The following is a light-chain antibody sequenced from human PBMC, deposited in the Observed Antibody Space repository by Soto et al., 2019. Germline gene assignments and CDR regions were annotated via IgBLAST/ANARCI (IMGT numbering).Light chain of an antibody. V-gene: IGKV1-39*01. Sequence: DIQMTQSPSSLSASVGDRVTITCRASQSISSYLNWHQQKPGKAPKLLIYAASSLQSGVPSRFSGSGSGTDFTLTISSLQPEDFATYYCQQSYSASVTFGPGTKVDIK. J-gene: IGKJ3*01. CDR3: QQSYSASVT. CDR1: QSISSY. CDR2: AAS.